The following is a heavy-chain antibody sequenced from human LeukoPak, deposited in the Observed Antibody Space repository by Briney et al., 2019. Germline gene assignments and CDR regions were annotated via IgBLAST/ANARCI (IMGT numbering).Heavy chain of an antibody. J-gene: IGHJ5*02. CDR3: AKVPPRHRSWFDP. CDR2: ISPGGPT. V-gene: IGHV3-NL1*01. CDR1: GFTFSFYG. D-gene: IGHD2-21*01. Sequence: GGSLRLSCAASGFTFSFYGMHWVRQAPGKGLEWVSGISPGGPTYYADSVKGRFTISRDNSKNTLYLQMNSLRAEDTAVYYCAKVPPRHRSWFDPWGQGTLVTVSS.